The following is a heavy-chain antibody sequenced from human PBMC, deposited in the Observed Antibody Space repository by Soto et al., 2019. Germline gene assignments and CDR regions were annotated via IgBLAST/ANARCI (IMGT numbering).Heavy chain of an antibody. V-gene: IGHV2-5*02. Sequence: QITLKESGPTLVKPTQTLTLTCTFSGFSLSADGVGVGWIRQPPGKALEWLALIYWDDDKRYRPSLKSKLTITKHTSKYQVVITMTNMDPVDTATYYCAHAYGGTSWPNDAFDVWGQGTVVTVSS. CDR3: AHAYGGTSWPNDAFDV. J-gene: IGHJ3*01. CDR2: IYWDDDK. CDR1: GFSLSADGVG. D-gene: IGHD2-15*01.